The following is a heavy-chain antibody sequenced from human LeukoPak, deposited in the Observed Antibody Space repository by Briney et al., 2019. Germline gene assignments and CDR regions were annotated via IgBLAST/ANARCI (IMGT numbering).Heavy chain of an antibody. CDR2: INPNSGGT. D-gene: IGHD3-10*01. J-gene: IGHJ5*02. CDR1: GYTFTSYY. Sequence: RASVKVSCKASGYTFTSYYMHWVRQAPGQGLEWMGWINPNSGGTNYAQKFQGRVTMTRDTSISTAYMELSRLRSDDTAVYYCARDYGSGSYYLDWFDPWGQGTLVTVSS. CDR3: ARDYGSGSYYLDWFDP. V-gene: IGHV1-2*02.